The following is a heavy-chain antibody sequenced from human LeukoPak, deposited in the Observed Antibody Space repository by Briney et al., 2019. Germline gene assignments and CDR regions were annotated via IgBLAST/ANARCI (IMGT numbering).Heavy chain of an antibody. D-gene: IGHD6-19*01. J-gene: IGHJ6*03. Sequence: GSLRLSCATSGFSFSSYAMSWVRQPPGKGLEWIGSIYYSGSTYYNPSLKSRVTISVDTSKNQFSLKLSSVTAADTAVYYCARQDSSGWNYYYYYYMDVWGKGTTVTISS. CDR3: ARQDSSGWNYYYYYYMDV. CDR2: IYYSGST. V-gene: IGHV4-39*01. CDR1: GFSFSSYA.